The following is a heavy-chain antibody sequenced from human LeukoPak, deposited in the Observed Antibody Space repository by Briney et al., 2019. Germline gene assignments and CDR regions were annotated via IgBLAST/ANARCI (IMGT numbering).Heavy chain of an antibody. Sequence: GGSLRLSCAASGFTFSSYAMSWVRQAPGKGLEWVSAISGSGGSTYYADSVKGRFTISRDNSKNTLYLQMNSLRAEDTAVYYCAKDQWPVHGRGQFDYWGQGTLVTVSS. CDR3: AKDQWPVHGRGQFDY. CDR1: GFTFSSYA. V-gene: IGHV3-23*01. CDR2: ISGSGGST. J-gene: IGHJ4*02. D-gene: IGHD6-19*01.